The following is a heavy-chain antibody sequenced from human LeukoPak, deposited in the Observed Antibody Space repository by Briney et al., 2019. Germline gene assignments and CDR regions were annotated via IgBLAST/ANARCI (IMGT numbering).Heavy chain of an antibody. J-gene: IGHJ4*02. CDR3: ARGPPRDYFDY. V-gene: IGHV3-33*01. Sequence: GGSLRLSCAASGFTFSSYGMHWVRQAPGKGLEWVAVIWYDGSNKYYADSVKGRFTISRDNSKNTLYLQMNSLRAEDTAVYYCARGPPRDYFDYWGQGTLVTVSS. CDR2: IWYDGSNK. CDR1: GFTFSSYG.